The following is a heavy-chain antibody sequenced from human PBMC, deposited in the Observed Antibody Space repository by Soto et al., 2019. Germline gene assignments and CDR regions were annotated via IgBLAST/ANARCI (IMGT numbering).Heavy chain of an antibody. CDR3: ARDVRYNDP. CDR2: ISSSRSYI. CDR1: GLTFCSYS. J-gene: IGHJ5*02. V-gene: IGHV3-21*04. Sequence: SLRVSCAASGLTFCSYSMNWVRQAPGKGLEWVSSISSSRSYIYYADSVKGRFTISRDNAKDSLYLQMNSLRAEDTGVYYCARDVRYNDPWCQGT. D-gene: IGHD1-1*01.